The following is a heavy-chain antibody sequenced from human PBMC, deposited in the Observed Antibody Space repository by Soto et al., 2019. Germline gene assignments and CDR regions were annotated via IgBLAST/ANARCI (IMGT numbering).Heavy chain of an antibody. Sequence: ASVKVSCKVSGYTLTELSMHWVRQAPGKGLEWMGGFGPEDGETIYAQKFQGRVTMTEDTSTDTAYMELSSLRSEDTAVYYCATDRSGYYYDAPGYWGQGTLVTVPQ. D-gene: IGHD3-22*01. CDR3: ATDRSGYYYDAPGY. CDR2: FGPEDGET. J-gene: IGHJ4*02. CDR1: GYTLTELS. V-gene: IGHV1-24*01.